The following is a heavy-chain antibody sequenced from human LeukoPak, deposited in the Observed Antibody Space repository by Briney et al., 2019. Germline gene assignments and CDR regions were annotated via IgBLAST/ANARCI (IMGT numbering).Heavy chain of an antibody. CDR2: ISYDGSNK. J-gene: IGHJ3*02. V-gene: IGHV3-30-3*01. Sequence: GGSLRLSCAASGFTFSSYAMHWVRQAPGKGLEWVAVISYDGSNKYYADSVKGRFTISRDNSKNTLYLQMNSLRAEDTAVYYCARSATVTTLMLGSIWGQGTMVTVSS. D-gene: IGHD4-17*01. CDR3: ARSATVTTLMLGSI. CDR1: GFTFSSYA.